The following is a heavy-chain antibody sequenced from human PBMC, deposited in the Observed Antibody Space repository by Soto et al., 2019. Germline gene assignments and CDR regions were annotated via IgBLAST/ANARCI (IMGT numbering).Heavy chain of an antibody. D-gene: IGHD3-10*01. J-gene: IGHJ4*02. CDR2: IYSGGTT. V-gene: IGHV3-53*01. CDR3: ARFPPPRRGFPFDY. CDR1: GFTVSNNY. Sequence: PGGSLRLSCXASGFTVSNNYMIWFRLPPGKGLEWVSLIYSGGTTYYADSVKGRFTISRDNSKNTLYLQMNSLRAEDTAVYYCARFPPPRRGFPFDYWGQGTLVTVSS.